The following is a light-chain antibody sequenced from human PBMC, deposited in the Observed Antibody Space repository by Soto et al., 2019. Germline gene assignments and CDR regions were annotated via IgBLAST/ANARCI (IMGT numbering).Light chain of an antibody. J-gene: IGLJ2*01. CDR1: SGHSSYA. CDR2: LNSDGSH. CDR3: QTWGTGIVV. V-gene: IGLV4-69*01. Sequence: QSVLTQSPSASASLGASVKLTCTLSSGHSSYAIAWHQQQPEKGPRYLMKLNSDGSHSKGDGIPDRFSGSSSGAERYLTISSLQSEDDADYYCQTWGTGIVVFDGGTKLTVL.